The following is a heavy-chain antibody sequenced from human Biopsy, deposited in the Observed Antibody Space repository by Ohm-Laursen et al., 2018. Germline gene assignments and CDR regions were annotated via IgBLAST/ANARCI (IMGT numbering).Heavy chain of an antibody. CDR2: ITSGSSFI. CDR3: VRGRSMDV. CDR1: GVTLSGYS. Sequence: SLRLSCSASGVTLSGYSMNWVRQAPGKGLEWVSSITSGSSFINYADSVKGRFTVSRDNAKNSLSLQMSSLRAEDTAVYYCVRGRSMDVWGQGTTVTVSS. J-gene: IGHJ6*02. V-gene: IGHV3-21*06.